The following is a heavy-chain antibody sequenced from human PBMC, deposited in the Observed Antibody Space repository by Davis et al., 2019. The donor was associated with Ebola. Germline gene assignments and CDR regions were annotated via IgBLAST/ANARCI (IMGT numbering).Heavy chain of an antibody. V-gene: IGHV1-69*04. CDR3: ATVMTPVMTDYWYFDL. CDR1: GYTFTSYG. D-gene: IGHD4-17*01. CDR2: IIPILGIT. J-gene: IGHJ2*01. Sequence: SVKVSCKASGYTFTSYGISWVRQAPGQGLEWMGRIIPILGITNYAQKFQGRVTITADKSTSTAYMELSSLRSEDTAVYYCATVMTPVMTDYWYFDLWGRGTLVTVSS.